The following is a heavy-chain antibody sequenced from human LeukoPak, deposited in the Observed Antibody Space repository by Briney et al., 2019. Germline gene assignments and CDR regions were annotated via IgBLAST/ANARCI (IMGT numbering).Heavy chain of an antibody. CDR2: IYTSGST. CDR3: ASGSSTSSRYYYYYMDV. Sequence: PSETLSLTCAVSGGSFSSYYWSWIRQPPGKGLEWIGYIYTSGSTNYNPSLKSRVTISVDTSKNQFSLKLSSVAAADTAVYYCASGSSTSSRYYYYYMDVWGKGTTVTVSS. V-gene: IGHV4-4*09. J-gene: IGHJ6*03. D-gene: IGHD6-13*01. CDR1: GGSFSSYY.